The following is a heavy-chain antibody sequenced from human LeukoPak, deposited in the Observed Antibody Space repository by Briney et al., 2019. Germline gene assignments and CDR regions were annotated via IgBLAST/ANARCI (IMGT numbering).Heavy chain of an antibody. V-gene: IGHV3-21*01. CDR3: ARLTMVRGESY. J-gene: IGHJ4*02. CDR2: ISSSSSYI. CDR1: GFTFSSYS. Sequence: GGSLRLSCAASGFTFSSYSMNWVRQAPGKGLEWVSSISSSSSYIYYADSVKGRLTISRDNAKNSLYLQMNSLRAEDTAVYYCARLTMVRGESYWGQGTLVTVSS. D-gene: IGHD3-10*01.